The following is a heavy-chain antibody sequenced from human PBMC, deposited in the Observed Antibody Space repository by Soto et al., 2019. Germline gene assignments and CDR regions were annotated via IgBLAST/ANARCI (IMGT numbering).Heavy chain of an antibody. CDR2: IWYDGSNK. CDR3: ARDFRSGWYVTYYFDY. V-gene: IGHV3-33*01. D-gene: IGHD6-19*01. CDR1: GFTFSSYG. J-gene: IGHJ4*02. Sequence: PGGSLRLSCAASGFTFSSYGMHWVRQAPGKGLEWAAVIWYDGSNKYYADSVKGRFTISRDNSKNTLYLQMNSLRAEDTAVYYCARDFRSGWYVTYYFDYWGQGTLVTVSS.